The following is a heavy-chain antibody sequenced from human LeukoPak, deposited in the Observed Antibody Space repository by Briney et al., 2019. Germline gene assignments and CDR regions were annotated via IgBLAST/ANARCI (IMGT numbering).Heavy chain of an antibody. CDR3: ARNKRDYYDSSGLDY. CDR2: IFYSGNT. D-gene: IGHD3-22*01. Sequence: SETLSLTCAVSGDSISSGAYSWSWIRQPPGKGLEWIAYIFYSGNTYYNPSLKSRVTMSIDTSKNQFFLNLSSVTAADTAVYYCARNKRDYYDSSGLDYWGQGTLVTVSS. J-gene: IGHJ4*02. CDR1: GDSISSGAYS. V-gene: IGHV4-30-2*01.